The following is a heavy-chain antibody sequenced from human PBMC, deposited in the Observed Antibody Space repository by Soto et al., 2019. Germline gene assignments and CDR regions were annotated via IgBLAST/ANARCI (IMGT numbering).Heavy chain of an antibody. CDR2: ISGSGGST. V-gene: IGHV3-23*01. Sequence: EVQLLESGGGLVQPGGSLRLSCAASGFTFSSYAMSWVRQAPGKGLEWVSAISGSGGSTYYADSVKGRFTISRDNSKNTLYLQMNSLRAEDTAVYYCAKHQHSVVVTAIDYFDYWGQGTLVTVSS. CDR1: GFTFSSYA. CDR3: AKHQHSVVVTAIDYFDY. D-gene: IGHD2-21*02. J-gene: IGHJ4*02.